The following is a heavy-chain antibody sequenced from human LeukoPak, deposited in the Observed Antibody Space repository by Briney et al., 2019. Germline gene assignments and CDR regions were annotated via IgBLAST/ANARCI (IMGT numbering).Heavy chain of an antibody. Sequence: ASVKVSCKASGGTFSSYAISWVRQAPGQGLEWMGGIIPIFGTANYAQKFQGRVTITADESTSTAYMELSSLRSEDTAVYYCARASRGRRYYYDSSGYLSFDYWGQGTLVTVSS. CDR1: GGTFSSYA. CDR3: ARASRGRRYYYDSSGYLSFDY. D-gene: IGHD3-22*01. CDR2: IIPIFGTA. V-gene: IGHV1-69*13. J-gene: IGHJ4*02.